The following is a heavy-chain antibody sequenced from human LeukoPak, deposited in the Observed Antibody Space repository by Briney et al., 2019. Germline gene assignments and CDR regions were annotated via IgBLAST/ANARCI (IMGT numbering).Heavy chain of an antibody. CDR3: ARGKVVAGTPGQNSWDY. CDR2: IRTSGDT. D-gene: IGHD6-19*01. J-gene: IGHJ4*02. CDR1: GGSISSYY. Sequence: SETLSLTCTVSGGSISSYYWNWIRQPAGKGLEWIGRIRTSGDTSYNPSLKSRVTVSVDTSRNQFSLKLSAVTVADTAVYYCARGKVVAGTPGQNSWDYWGQGTLVTVSS. V-gene: IGHV4-4*07.